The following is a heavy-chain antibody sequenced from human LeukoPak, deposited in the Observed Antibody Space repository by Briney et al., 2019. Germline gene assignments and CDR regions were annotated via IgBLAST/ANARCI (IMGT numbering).Heavy chain of an antibody. CDR3: AGVLYSSSWYLKEAFDY. CDR2: IYYSGSI. J-gene: IGHJ4*02. Sequence: PSETLSLTCTVSGGSISSYYWSWIRQPPGKGLEWIGYIYYSGSINYNPSLKSRVTISVDTSKNQFPLKLSSVTAADTAVYYCAGVLYSSSWYLKEAFDYWGQGTLVTVSS. D-gene: IGHD6-13*01. V-gene: IGHV4-59*01. CDR1: GGSISSYY.